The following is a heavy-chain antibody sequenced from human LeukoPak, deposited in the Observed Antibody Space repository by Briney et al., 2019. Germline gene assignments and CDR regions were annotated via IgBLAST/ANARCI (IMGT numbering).Heavy chain of an antibody. Sequence: ASVKVSCKASGGTFSSYAISWVRQAPGQGLEWMGGIIPIFGTANYAQKFQGRVTITADESTSTAYMERSSLRSEDTAVYYCARLYCSSTSCYSNYYMDVWGKGTTVTVSS. J-gene: IGHJ6*03. CDR2: IIPIFGTA. CDR3: ARLYCSSTSCYSNYYMDV. D-gene: IGHD2-2*01. V-gene: IGHV1-69*13. CDR1: GGTFSSYA.